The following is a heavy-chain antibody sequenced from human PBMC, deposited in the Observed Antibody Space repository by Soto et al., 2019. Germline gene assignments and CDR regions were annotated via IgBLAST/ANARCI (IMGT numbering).Heavy chain of an antibody. V-gene: IGHV4-59*01. CDR1: GGSISSYY. Sequence: PSETLSLTCTVSGGSISSYYWSWIRQPPGKGLEWIGYIYYSGSTNYNPSLKSRVTISVDTSKNQFSLKLSSVTAADTAVYYCARDSSGSTNWFDPWGQGTL. CDR3: ARDSSGSTNWFDP. J-gene: IGHJ5*02. CDR2: IYYSGST. D-gene: IGHD3-10*01.